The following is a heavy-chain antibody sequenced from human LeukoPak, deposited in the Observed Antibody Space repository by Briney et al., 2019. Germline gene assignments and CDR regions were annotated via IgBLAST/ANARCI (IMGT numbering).Heavy chain of an antibody. CDR2: VKPDGNDK. J-gene: IGHJ4*02. D-gene: IGHD6-13*01. CDR3: ARFSSSWYVFFDY. Sequence: GGSLRLSCAASGFTFSIHWMTWVRQAPGKGLEWVATVKPDGNDKYYVDSVKGRFTISRDNAKNSLYLQMNSLRAEDTAVYYCARFSSSWYVFFDYWGQGTLVTVSS. CDR1: GFTFSIHW. V-gene: IGHV3-7*03.